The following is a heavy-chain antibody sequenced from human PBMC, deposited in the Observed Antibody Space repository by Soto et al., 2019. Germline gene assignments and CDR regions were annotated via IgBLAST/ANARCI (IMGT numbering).Heavy chain of an antibody. Sequence: QVQLVESGGGVVQPGRSLRLSCAASGFTFSSYGMHWVRQAPGKGLEWVAVISYDGSNKYYADSVKGRFTISRDNSKNTLYLQMNSLRAEDTAVYYCAKGTGYGIDVWGQGTTVTVSS. J-gene: IGHJ6*02. CDR1: GFTFSSYG. CDR2: ISYDGSNK. CDR3: AKGTGYGIDV. V-gene: IGHV3-30*18.